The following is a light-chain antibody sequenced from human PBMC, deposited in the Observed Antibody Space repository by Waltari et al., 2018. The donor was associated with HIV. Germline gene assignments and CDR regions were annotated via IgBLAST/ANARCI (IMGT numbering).Light chain of an antibody. CDR1: SNNVGNHG. Sequence: QAGLTQPPSVSKGMRQTATLTCTGNSNNVGNHGAAWLQQHQGHPPKLLSYRDNKRPYGISEIFSASRSGNTASLTITGVQPENEADYFCATWDISLSAVVFGGGTTLTVL. CDR2: RDN. J-gene: IGLJ2*01. CDR3: ATWDISLSAVV. V-gene: IGLV10-54*04.